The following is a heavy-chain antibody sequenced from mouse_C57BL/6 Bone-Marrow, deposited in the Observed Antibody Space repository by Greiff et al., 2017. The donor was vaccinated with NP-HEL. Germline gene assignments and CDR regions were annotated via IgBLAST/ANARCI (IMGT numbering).Heavy chain of an antibody. V-gene: IGHV1-55*01. J-gene: IGHJ4*01. D-gene: IGHD2-9*01. Sequence: VQLQQPGAELVKPGASVKMSCKASGYTFTSYWITWVKQRPGQGLEWIGDIYPGSGSTNYNEKFKSKATLTVDTSSSTAYMQLSSLTYEDSAVYYCASTYYGYDYAMDYWGQGTSVTVSS. CDR2: IYPGSGST. CDR3: ASTYYGYDYAMDY. CDR1: GYTFTSYW.